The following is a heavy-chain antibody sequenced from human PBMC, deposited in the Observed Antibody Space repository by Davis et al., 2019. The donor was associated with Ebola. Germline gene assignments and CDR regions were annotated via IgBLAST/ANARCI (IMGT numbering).Heavy chain of an antibody. CDR2: ISNSGSTI. V-gene: IGHV3-48*03. J-gene: IGHJ6*02. D-gene: IGHD3-16*02. CDR3: AKGQKGLYPIAGMDV. Sequence: GESLKISCAASGFTFSSYEMNWVRQAPGKGLEWVSYISNSGSTIYYADSVKGRFTISRDNSKNTLYLQMNSLRAEDTAVYYCAKGQKGLYPIAGMDVWGQGTTVTVSS. CDR1: GFTFSSYE.